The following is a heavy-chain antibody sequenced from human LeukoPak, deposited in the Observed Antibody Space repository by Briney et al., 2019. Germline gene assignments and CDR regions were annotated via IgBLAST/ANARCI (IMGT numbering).Heavy chain of an antibody. Sequence: GGSLRLPCEASGFTFSNFAMSWVRQAPEKGLEWVAAISGSGGSRYHADSIQGRFTVSRDNSNNTLYLQMRSLSADDTAVYYCARDTYRYYSVSDRFFDLWGRGTLVTVSS. CDR2: ISGSGGSR. D-gene: IGHD3-10*01. J-gene: IGHJ2*01. CDR1: GFTFSNFA. V-gene: IGHV3-23*01. CDR3: ARDTYRYYSVSDRFFDL.